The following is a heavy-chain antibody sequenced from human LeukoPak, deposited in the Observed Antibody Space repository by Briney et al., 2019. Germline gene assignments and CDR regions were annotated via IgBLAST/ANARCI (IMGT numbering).Heavy chain of an antibody. Sequence: SETLSLTCTVSGDSIGNYYWTWIRQSPGKGMEWIGYIYYSGSSNYNPSLKSRVTMSEDTSKNQFSLKLRSVTAADTAVYYCARDPHDTVYCYESSDYWHFDLWGRGTLVTVSS. CDR3: ARDPHDTVYCYESSDYWHFDL. D-gene: IGHD3-22*01. J-gene: IGHJ2*01. V-gene: IGHV4-59*01. CDR2: IYYSGSS. CDR1: GDSIGNYY.